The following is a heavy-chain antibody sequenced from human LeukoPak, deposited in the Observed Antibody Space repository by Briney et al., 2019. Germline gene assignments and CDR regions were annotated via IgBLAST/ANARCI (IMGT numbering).Heavy chain of an antibody. CDR1: GGSISSYY. J-gene: IGHJ4*02. CDR3: ARREADGYFDY. V-gene: IGHV4-59*08. CDR2: IYYSGST. D-gene: IGHD5-24*01. Sequence: SETLSLTCTVSGGSISSYYWSWIRQPPGKGLEWIGYIYYSGSTNYNPSLKSRVTISVDTSKNQFSLKLSSVTAADTAVYYCARREADGYFDYWGQGILVTVSS.